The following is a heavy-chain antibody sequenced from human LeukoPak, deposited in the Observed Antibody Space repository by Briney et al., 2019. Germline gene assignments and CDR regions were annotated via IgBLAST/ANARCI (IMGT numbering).Heavy chain of an antibody. D-gene: IGHD2-15*01. V-gene: IGHV3-21*01. CDR3: ARGADGVSSNSRGWFDP. J-gene: IGHJ5*02. CDR1: GFTFSSYS. CDR2: ISSSGSYI. Sequence: GGSLRLSCAASGFTFSSYSMNWVRQAPGKGLEWVSFISSSGSYIYYADSVRGRFTISRDNAKNSLYLQMNSLRAEDTAVYSCARGADGVSSNSRGWFDPWGQGTLVTVSS.